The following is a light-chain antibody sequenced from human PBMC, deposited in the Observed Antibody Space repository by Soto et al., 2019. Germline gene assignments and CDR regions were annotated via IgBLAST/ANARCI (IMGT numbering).Light chain of an antibody. CDR1: SSGVVSYKY. J-gene: IGLJ1*01. V-gene: IGLV2-14*01. Sequence: QSVLTQPASVSGSPGQSITISCTGTSSGVVSYKYVSWYQQHPGKAPKLMIYEVSNRPSGVSNRFSGSKSGNTASLTISGLQAEDETDYYCFSYTSSGTYVFGTGTKVTVL. CDR2: EVS. CDR3: FSYTSSGTYV.